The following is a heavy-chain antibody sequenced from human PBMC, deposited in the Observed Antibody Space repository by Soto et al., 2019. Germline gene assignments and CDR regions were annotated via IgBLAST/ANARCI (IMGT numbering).Heavy chain of an antibody. Sequence: GGSLRLSCAASGFTFSTYAMSWVRQAPGKGLEWVSAISGSGGGVYYAESVKGRFTISRDNSINTLYLQMSSLRTEDTAVYYCARPRGYGVFDAYDIWGQGTMVTVSS. D-gene: IGHD4-17*01. CDR2: ISGSGGGV. CDR3: ARPRGYGVFDAYDI. J-gene: IGHJ3*02. CDR1: GFTFSTYA. V-gene: IGHV3-23*01.